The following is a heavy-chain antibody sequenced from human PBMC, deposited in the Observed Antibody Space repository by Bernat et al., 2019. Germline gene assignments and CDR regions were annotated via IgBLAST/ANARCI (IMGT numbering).Heavy chain of an antibody. Sequence: QLQLQESGPGLVKPSETLSLTCTVSGGSISSSSYFWGWIRQPPGRGLEWIGSIYYSGSTYYNPSLRSRVTISVDTSRNQFSLRLSSVTPADTAVYYCARHEDAAAGRIFYWGQGTLVTVSS. CDR1: GGSISSSSYF. CDR2: IYYSGST. CDR3: ARHEDAAAGRIFY. D-gene: IGHD6-13*01. V-gene: IGHV4-39*01. J-gene: IGHJ4*02.